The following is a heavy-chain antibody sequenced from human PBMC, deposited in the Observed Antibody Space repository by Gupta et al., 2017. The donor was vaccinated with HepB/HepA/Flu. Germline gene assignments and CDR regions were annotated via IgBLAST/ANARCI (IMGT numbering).Heavy chain of an antibody. CDR1: GFTVSSSY. V-gene: IGHV3-53*01. CDR3: ARDPGYGQSTSFDP. CDR2: IYSGGNT. D-gene: IGHD2-2*03. Sequence: EVQVVASGGGLIQPGWSLRLSCAASGFTVSSSYMSWVRQAPGKGLEWVSVIYSGGNTYYADSVKGRFTISRDNSKNTLYLQMNSLRADDTAVYHCARDPGYGQSTSFDPWGKGTRVTVSS. J-gene: IGHJ5*02.